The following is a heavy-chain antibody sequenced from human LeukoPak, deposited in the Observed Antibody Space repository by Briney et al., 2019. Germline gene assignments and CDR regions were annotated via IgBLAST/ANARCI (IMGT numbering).Heavy chain of an antibody. CDR3: AGVPAPLGYFDL. Sequence: SETLSLTCTVSGGSISSYSWSWIRQPPGKGLEWIGYIYYNGSTNYNPSLKSRVTISVDTSKNQFSLKLSSVTAADTAVYYCAGVPAPLGYFDLWGRGTLVTVSS. CDR1: GGSISSYS. J-gene: IGHJ2*01. CDR2: IYYNGST. V-gene: IGHV4-59*01.